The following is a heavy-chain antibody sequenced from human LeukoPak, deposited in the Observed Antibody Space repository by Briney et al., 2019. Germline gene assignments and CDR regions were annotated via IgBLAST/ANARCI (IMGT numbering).Heavy chain of an antibody. CDR1: GFTFSDYY. V-gene: IGHV3-11*01. CDR3: ARVVAAAGEGPLFDY. CDR2: ISSSGSTI. D-gene: IGHD6-13*01. J-gene: IGHJ4*02. Sequence: GGSLRLSCAASGFTFSDYYMSWIRQAPGKGLEWVSYISSSGSTIYYADSVKGRFTISRGNAKNSLYLQMNSLRAEDTAVYYCARVVAAAGEGPLFDYWGQGTLVTVSS.